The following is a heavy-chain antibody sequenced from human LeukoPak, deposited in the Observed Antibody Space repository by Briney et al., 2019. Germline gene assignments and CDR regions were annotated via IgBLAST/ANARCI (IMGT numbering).Heavy chain of an antibody. Sequence: SETLSLTCTVSGGSISSSSYYWGWIRQPPGKGLEWIGSIYYSGITYSNPSLKSLVTISVDTSKNQFSLKLSSVTAADTAVYYCARWQINLYYFDYWGQGTLVTVSS. CDR3: ARWQINLYYFDY. V-gene: IGHV4-39*01. J-gene: IGHJ4*02. D-gene: IGHD1-14*01. CDR1: GGSISSSSYY. CDR2: IYYSGIT.